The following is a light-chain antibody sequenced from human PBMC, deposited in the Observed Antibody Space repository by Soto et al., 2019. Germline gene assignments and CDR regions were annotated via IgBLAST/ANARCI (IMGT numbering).Light chain of an antibody. Sequence: EIVLTQSPGTVSLSPGERATLSCRASQSVSSSYLAWYQQKPGQAPRLLIYGASTRATGIPDRFSGGGSGTDFTLTISRLEPEDFAVYYCQQYGSFKWAFGQGTKVDIK. V-gene: IGKV3-20*01. J-gene: IGKJ1*01. CDR3: QQYGSFKWA. CDR1: QSVSSSY. CDR2: GAS.